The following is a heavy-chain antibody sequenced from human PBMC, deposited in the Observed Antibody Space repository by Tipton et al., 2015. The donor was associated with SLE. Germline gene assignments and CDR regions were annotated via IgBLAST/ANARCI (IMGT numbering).Heavy chain of an antibody. D-gene: IGHD6-19*01. CDR2: INHSGST. Sequence: TLSLTCAVSGGSINSGTFYWSWIRQPPGKGLEWIGEINHSGSTNYNPSLKSRVTISVDTSKNQFSLKLSSVTAADTAVYYCARALSSGWYYYWGQGTLVTVSS. V-gene: IGHV4-34*01. CDR1: GGSINSGTFY. J-gene: IGHJ4*02. CDR3: ARALSSGWYYY.